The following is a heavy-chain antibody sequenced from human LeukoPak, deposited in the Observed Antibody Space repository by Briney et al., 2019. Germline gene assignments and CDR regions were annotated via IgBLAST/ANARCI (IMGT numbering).Heavy chain of an antibody. CDR2: INSDGSWT. V-gene: IGHV3-74*01. CDR1: GNYW. CDR3: GSFYETY. J-gene: IGHJ4*02. D-gene: IGHD2/OR15-2a*01. Sequence: GGTLRLSCAASGNYWMHWVRQVPGKGLVWVSHINSDGSWTNYADSVKGRFTVSKDNAKNTVYLQMNSLRGEDTAVYYCGSFYETYWGRGTLVTVSS.